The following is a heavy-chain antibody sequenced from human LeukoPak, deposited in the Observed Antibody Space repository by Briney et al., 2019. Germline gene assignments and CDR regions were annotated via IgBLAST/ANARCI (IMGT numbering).Heavy chain of an antibody. CDR1: GGSFSGYY. V-gene: IGHV4-34*01. CDR3: ARALIRGVITH. CDR2: INHSGST. Sequence: SETLSLTCAVYGGSFSGYYWSWIRQPPGKGLEWIGEINHSGSTNYNPSLKSRVTISVDTSKNQFSLKLSSVTAADTAVYYCARALIRGVITHWGQGTLVTVSS. J-gene: IGHJ4*02. D-gene: IGHD3-10*01.